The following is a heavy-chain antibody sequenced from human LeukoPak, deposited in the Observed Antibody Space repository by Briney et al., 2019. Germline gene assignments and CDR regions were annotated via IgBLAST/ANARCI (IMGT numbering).Heavy chain of an antibody. J-gene: IGHJ3*02. D-gene: IGHD3-22*01. CDR3: ARTPNYYDSSGHDAFDI. CDR1: GGSISSYY. CDR2: IYYSGST. Sequence: SETLSLTCTVSGGSISSYYWSWIRQPPGKGLEWIGYIYYSGSTNYNPSLKSRVTISVDTSKNQFSLKLSSVTAADTAVYYCARTPNYYDSSGHDAFDIWGQGTMVTVSS. V-gene: IGHV4-59*01.